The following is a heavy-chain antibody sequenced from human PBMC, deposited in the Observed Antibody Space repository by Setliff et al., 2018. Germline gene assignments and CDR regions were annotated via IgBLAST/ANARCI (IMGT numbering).Heavy chain of an antibody. CDR2: IRSRSSNYAT. J-gene: IGHJ3*02. Sequence: GGSLRLSCAASGFTLSDSAMHWVRQASGKGLEWVGRIRSRSSNYATAYAASVRGRFTISRDDSKNTAYLQMNSLKTEDTAVYYCTFARDGYDVFDIWGQGTMVTVSS. CDR3: TFARDGYDVFDI. V-gene: IGHV3-73*01. CDR1: GFTLSDSA. D-gene: IGHD5-18*01.